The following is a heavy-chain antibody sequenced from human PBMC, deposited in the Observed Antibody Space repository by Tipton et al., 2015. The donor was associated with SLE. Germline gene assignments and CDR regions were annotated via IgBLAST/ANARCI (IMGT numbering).Heavy chain of an antibody. J-gene: IGHJ3*02. V-gene: IGHV4-30-4*01. CDR2: INHSGST. D-gene: IGHD4-17*01. CDR1: GGSISSGDYY. CDR3: ARGYRVGDYGDLWAFDI. Sequence: TLSLTCTVSGGSISSGDYYWSWVRQPPGKGLEWIGEINHSGSTNYNPSLKSRVTISVDTSKNQFSLKLSSVTAADTAVYYCARGYRVGDYGDLWAFDIWGQGTMVTVSS.